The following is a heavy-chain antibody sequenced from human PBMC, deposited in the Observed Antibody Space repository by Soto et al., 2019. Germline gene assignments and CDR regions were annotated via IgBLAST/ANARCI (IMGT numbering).Heavy chain of an antibody. CDR2: FDPEDGET. CDR3: ATYPLWNLYHIVVVPAAIKYFDY. CDR1: GYTLTELS. Sequence: ASVKVSCKVSGYTLTELSMHWLRQAPGKGLEWMGGFDPEDGETIYAQKFQGRVTMTEDTSTDTAYMELSSLRSEDTAVYYCATYPLWNLYHIVVVPAAIKYFDYWGQGTLVTVSS. D-gene: IGHD2-2*01. V-gene: IGHV1-24*01. J-gene: IGHJ4*02.